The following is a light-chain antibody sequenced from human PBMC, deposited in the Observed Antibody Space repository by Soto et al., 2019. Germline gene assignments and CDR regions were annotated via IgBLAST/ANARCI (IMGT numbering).Light chain of an antibody. J-gene: IGKJ3*01. CDR2: AAS. Sequence: ALRMTQSPSSLSASTGDRVTITCRASQGISSYLAWYQQKPGKAPKLLIYAASTLQSGVPSRFSGSGSGTDFTLTISCLQSEDFATYYCQQYYSYPLTFGPGTNVDI. V-gene: IGKV1-8*01. CDR1: QGISSY. CDR3: QQYYSYPLT.